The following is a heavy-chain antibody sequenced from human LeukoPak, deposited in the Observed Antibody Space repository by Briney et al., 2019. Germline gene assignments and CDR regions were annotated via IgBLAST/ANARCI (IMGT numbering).Heavy chain of an antibody. CDR3: AIDYGGDSGGMDV. CDR1: GGSISSGGYY. Sequence: SETLSRTCAVSGGSISSGGYYWSWIHQHPGKGLEWIGYIYYSGSTYYNPSLKSRVTISVDTSKNQFSLKLSSVTAADTAVYYCAIDYGGDSGGMDVWGQGTTVTVSS. J-gene: IGHJ6*02. D-gene: IGHD4-23*01. CDR2: IYYSGST. V-gene: IGHV4-31*11.